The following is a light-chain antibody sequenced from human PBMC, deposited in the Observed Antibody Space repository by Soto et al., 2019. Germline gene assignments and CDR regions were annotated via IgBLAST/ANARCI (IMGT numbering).Light chain of an antibody. CDR1: TGAVTSGHY. CDR2: ETS. CDR3: LLSYSNSRRV. Sequence: QAVVTQEPSLTVSPGGTVTLTCGSSTGAVTSGHYPYWFQQKPGQAPRTLIFETSNKHSWTPARLSGSLLGGKAALTLSGAQPEDEAEYYCLLSYSNSRRVFGGGTKVTVL. V-gene: IGLV7-46*01. J-gene: IGLJ3*02.